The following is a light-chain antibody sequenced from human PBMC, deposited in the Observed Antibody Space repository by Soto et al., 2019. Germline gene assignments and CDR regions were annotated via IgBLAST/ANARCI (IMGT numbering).Light chain of an antibody. CDR3: QQYNNWPPIT. V-gene: IGKV3-15*01. J-gene: IGKJ5*01. CDR1: QSVSSN. CDR2: GAS. Sequence: EIEMTQSPATLSLSPGERATLYCWASQSVSSNLAWYQQKPGQAPRLLLYGASTRATGIPARFSGSGSGTEFTLTISSLQSEDFAVYYCQQYNNWPPITFGQGTRLEIK.